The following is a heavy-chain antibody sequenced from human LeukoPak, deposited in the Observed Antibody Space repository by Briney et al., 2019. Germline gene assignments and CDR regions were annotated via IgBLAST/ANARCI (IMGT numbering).Heavy chain of an antibody. Sequence: SGGSLRLSCAVSGFVFSGSGVHWVPQPSGKGREWVGRIGTKGEHYATTYDASLNGRFTVSRDDSKNTAYLQMNSLKTEDTAVYYCNSYNWNMGLVYWGQGSLVTVSS. V-gene: IGHV3-73*01. CDR3: NSYNWNMGLVY. CDR1: GFVFSGSG. D-gene: IGHD1-1*01. J-gene: IGHJ4*02. CDR2: IGTKGEHYAT.